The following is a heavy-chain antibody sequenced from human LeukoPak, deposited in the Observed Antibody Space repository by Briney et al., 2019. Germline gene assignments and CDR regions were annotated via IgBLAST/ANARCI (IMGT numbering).Heavy chain of an antibody. CDR2: IRFDGNKE. J-gene: IGHJ4*02. CDR3: AKDFLISPNSGNFFDN. CDR1: GFTFSNYA. Sequence: QAGGSLRLSCAASGFTFSNYAMHWVRRAPGKGLEWLTFIRFDGNKEDYADSVKGRFTISRDNSKNTLYLQMNSLRTEDTAVYFCAKDFLISPNSGNFFDNWGQGTLVTVSS. V-gene: IGHV3-30*02. D-gene: IGHD3-22*01.